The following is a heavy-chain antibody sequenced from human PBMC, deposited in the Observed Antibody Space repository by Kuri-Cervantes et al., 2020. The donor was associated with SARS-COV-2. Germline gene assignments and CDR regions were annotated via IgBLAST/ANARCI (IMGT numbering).Heavy chain of an antibody. D-gene: IGHD3-3*01. CDR1: GFTVNSNY. CDR3: ARGRGPGDFWSGLNWFDP. Sequence: GESLKISCAASGFTVNSNYMSWVRQAPGKGLEWVSVIYSSGSTNYADSVKGRFTISRDNFKNTLYPQMSSLRAEDTAVYYCARGRGPGDFWSGLNWFDPWGQGTLVTVSS. V-gene: IGHV3-53*01. J-gene: IGHJ5*02. CDR2: IYSSGST.